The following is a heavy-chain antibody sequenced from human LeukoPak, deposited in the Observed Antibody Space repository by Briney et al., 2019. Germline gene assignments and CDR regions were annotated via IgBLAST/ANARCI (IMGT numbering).Heavy chain of an antibody. V-gene: IGHV3-11*01. CDR2: ISRSGSTK. CDR1: GFTFSDYN. Sequence: PGGSLRLSCAASGFTFSDYNMRWIRQAPGKGLEWVSSISRSGSTKYYADSVKGRFTISRDNAKNSLFLQMNSLRAEDTAVYYCARGIDYWGRGTLVTVSS. CDR3: ARGIDY. J-gene: IGHJ4*02.